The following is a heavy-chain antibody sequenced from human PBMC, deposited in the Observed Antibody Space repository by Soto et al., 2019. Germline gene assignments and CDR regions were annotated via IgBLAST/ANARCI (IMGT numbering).Heavy chain of an antibody. D-gene: IGHD1-26*01. V-gene: IGHV4-4*07. CDR2: IQGSGNT. J-gene: IGHJ4*02. Sequence: PSETLSLTCSVSGGSISSYYWSWIRQPAGKGLEWIGRIQGSGNTNYNPSLKSRVTMSGDTSKNQFSLKLSSVTAAGTAVYYCARSGGSFNFDYWGQGTLVTVSS. CDR1: GGSISSYY. CDR3: ARSGGSFNFDY.